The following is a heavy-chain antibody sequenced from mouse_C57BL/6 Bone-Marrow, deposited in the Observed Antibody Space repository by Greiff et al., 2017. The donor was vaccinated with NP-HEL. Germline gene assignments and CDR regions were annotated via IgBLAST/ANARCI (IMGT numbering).Heavy chain of an antibody. Sequence: EVKVEESGGGLVQPGGSLKLSCAASGFTFSDYYMYWVRQTPEKRLEWVAYISNGGGSTYYPDTVKGRFTISRDNAKNTLYLQMSRLKSEDTAMYYCARQGDYYGSTWFAYWGQGTLVTVSA. CDR2: ISNGGGST. CDR3: ARQGDYYGSTWFAY. V-gene: IGHV5-12*01. D-gene: IGHD1-1*01. CDR1: GFTFSDYY. J-gene: IGHJ3*01.